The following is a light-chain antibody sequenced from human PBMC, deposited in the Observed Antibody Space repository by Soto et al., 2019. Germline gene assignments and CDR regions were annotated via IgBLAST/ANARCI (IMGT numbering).Light chain of an antibody. Sequence: DIQMTQSPSSLSASVGDRVTITCRASQTISSYLNWYQQNPGKAPKLLIYAASSLQSGVPSRFNGSGSWTDFHLTISSLQTEDFATYFRQQSSSSPFTFGQGKKLEIK. J-gene: IGKJ2*01. CDR3: QQSSSSPFT. CDR2: AAS. CDR1: QTISSY. V-gene: IGKV1-39*01.